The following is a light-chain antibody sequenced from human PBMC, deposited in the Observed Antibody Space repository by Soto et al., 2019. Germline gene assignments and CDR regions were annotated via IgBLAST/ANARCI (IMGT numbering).Light chain of an antibody. V-gene: IGKV3-15*01. J-gene: IGKJ1*01. CDR2: GAS. CDR1: QSVSSN. CDR3: QQYNNWPPWT. Sequence: EIVMTQSPATLSVSPGERATLSCRASQSVSSNLAWYQQKPGQAPRLLMYGASTRATGIPARFSGSGSGTEFTLPISSLQSEDFAVYYCQQYNNWPPWTFGQGTKVEIK.